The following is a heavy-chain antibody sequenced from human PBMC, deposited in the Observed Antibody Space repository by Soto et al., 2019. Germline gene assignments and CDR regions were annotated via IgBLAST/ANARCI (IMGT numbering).Heavy chain of an antibody. V-gene: IGHV1-18*01. CDR2: ISAYNGNT. D-gene: IGHD3-16*01. CDR3: ARDWLITFGGVINY. CDR1: GYTFTSYG. J-gene: IGHJ4*02. Sequence: GASVKVSCKASGYTFTSYGISWVRQAPGQGLEWMGWISAYNGNTNYAQKLQGRVTMTTDTSTSTAYMELRSLRSDDTAVYYCARDWLITFGGVINYWGQGTLVTVSS.